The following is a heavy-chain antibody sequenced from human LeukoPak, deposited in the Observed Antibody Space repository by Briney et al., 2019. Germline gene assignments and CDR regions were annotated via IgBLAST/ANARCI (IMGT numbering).Heavy chain of an antibody. D-gene: IGHD6-13*01. Sequence: PSETLSLTCAVYGGSFSGYYRSWIRQPPGKGLEWIGEINHSGSTNYNPSLKSRVTISVDTSKNQCSLKLSSVTAADTAVYYCARFGSSTWYKGAFDIWGQGTMVTVAS. CDR2: INHSGST. CDR1: GGSFSGYY. CDR3: ARFGSSTWYKGAFDI. J-gene: IGHJ3*02. V-gene: IGHV4-34*01.